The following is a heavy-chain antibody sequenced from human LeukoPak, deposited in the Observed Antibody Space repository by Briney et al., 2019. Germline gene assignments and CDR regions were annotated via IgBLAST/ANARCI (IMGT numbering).Heavy chain of an antibody. CDR2: IPGSGGNT. D-gene: IGHD1-26*01. Sequence: QPGGSLRLSCAASGFTLSNSGMSWVRQAPGKGLEWVSGIPGSGGNTYYADSVRGRFTISRDNSKNTLYLQMNSLRAEDTAVYYCAKSYSGNYNDAFGIWGQGTMVTVSS. CDR3: AKSYSGNYNDAFGI. CDR1: GFTLSNSG. V-gene: IGHV3-23*01. J-gene: IGHJ3*02.